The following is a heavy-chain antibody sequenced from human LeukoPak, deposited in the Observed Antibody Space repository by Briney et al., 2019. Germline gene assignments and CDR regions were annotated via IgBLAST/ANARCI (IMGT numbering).Heavy chain of an antibody. J-gene: IGHJ6*04. CDR1: GFTFSSYE. CDR3: AELGITMIGGV. Sequence: NPGGSLRLSCAASGFTFSSYEMNCVRQAPGKGLEWVSYISSSGSTIYYADSVKGRFTISRDNAKNSLYLQMNSLRAKDTAVYYCAELGITMIGGVWGKGTTVTISS. V-gene: IGHV3-48*03. CDR2: ISSSGSTI. D-gene: IGHD3-10*02.